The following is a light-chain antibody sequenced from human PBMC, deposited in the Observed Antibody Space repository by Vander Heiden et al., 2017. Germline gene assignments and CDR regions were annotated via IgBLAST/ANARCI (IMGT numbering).Light chain of an antibody. CDR1: QSISSY. V-gene: IGKV1-39*01. CDR2: AAS. J-gene: IGKJ1*01. Sequence: DIQMTQSPSSLSASVGDRVTITCRASQSISSYLNWYQQKPGKAPKLLIYAASSLQSGVPSRFSGSGSGTDFTLTISRLQPEHFATYYCLRCDSTPGTFGQGTKVEIK. CDR3: LRCDSTPGT.